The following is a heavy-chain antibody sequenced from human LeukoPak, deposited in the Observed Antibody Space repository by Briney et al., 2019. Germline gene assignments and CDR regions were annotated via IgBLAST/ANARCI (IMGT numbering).Heavy chain of an antibody. V-gene: IGHV3-23*01. D-gene: IGHD3-22*01. Sequence: GGSLRLSCAASGFTFSSYAMSWVRQAPGKGLEWVSAISGSGGSTYYADSVKGWFTISRDNSKNTLYLQMNSLRAEDTAVYYCAKARTMIVVGFTTYFDYWGQGTLVTVSS. CDR2: ISGSGGST. CDR1: GFTFSSYA. J-gene: IGHJ4*02. CDR3: AKARTMIVVGFTTYFDY.